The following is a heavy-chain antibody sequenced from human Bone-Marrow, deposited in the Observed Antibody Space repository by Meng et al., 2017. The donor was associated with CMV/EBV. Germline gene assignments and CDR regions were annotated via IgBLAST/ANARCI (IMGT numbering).Heavy chain of an antibody. V-gene: IGHV3-74*01. Sequence: GESLKISCAASGFTFSSYAMPWVRQAPGKGLVWVSRINSDGSSTSYADSVKGRFTISRDNAKNTLYLQMNSLRAEDTAVYYCARDRYCSSTSCHNWFDPWGQGTLVTVSS. CDR3: ARDRYCSSTSCHNWFDP. J-gene: IGHJ5*02. D-gene: IGHD2-2*01. CDR1: GFTFSSYA. CDR2: INSDGSST.